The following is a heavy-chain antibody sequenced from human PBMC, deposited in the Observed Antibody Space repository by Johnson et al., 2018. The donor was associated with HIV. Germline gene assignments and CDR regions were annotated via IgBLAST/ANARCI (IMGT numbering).Heavy chain of an antibody. V-gene: IGHV3-7*05. Sequence: EVQLVESGGGLVQPGGSLRLSCPASGFTFSSYWMSWVRQAPGKGLEWVANIKQDGSEKYYVDSVKGRFTISRDNAKNSLYLQMNSLRAEDTAVYYCARRYSGSYGAFDIWGQGTMVTVSS. J-gene: IGHJ3*02. D-gene: IGHD1-26*01. CDR1: GFTFSSYW. CDR3: ARRYSGSYGAFDI. CDR2: IKQDGSEK.